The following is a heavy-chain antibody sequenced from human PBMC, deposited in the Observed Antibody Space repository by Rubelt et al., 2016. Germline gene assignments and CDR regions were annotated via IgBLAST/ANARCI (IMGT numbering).Heavy chain of an antibody. CDR1: GYSISSRYY. V-gene: IGHV4-61*03. CDR2: TYYSGST. CDR3: ARSYDSSKWFDP. D-gene: IGHD3-22*01. Sequence: QVQLQESGPGLVKPSETLSLTCTVSGYSISSRYYWGWIRQPPGKGLEWIGYTYYSGSTNYNPSLKSRVTISVDMSKNHFSLKLSSVTAADTAVYYCARSYDSSKWFDPWGQGTLVTVSS. J-gene: IGHJ5*02.